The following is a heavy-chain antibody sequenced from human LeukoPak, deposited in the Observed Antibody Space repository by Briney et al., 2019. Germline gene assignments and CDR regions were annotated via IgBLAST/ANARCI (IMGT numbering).Heavy chain of an antibody. D-gene: IGHD6-13*01. V-gene: IGHV3-7*01. CDR3: ARGGLQQLAY. J-gene: IGHJ4*02. CDR1: GFTFSTYW. Sequence: GGSLRLSCAASGFTFSTYWMSWVSQAPGKGLEGVANIKQDGSEKYYVDSVKGRFTNSRDNAKNSLYLQMNSLRAEDTAVYYCARGGLQQLAYWGQGTLVTVSS. CDR2: IKQDGSEK.